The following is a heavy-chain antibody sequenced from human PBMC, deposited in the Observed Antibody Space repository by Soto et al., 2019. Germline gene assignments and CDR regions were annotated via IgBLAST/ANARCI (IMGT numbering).Heavy chain of an antibody. V-gene: IGHV1-18*01. CDR3: ARVSSSVSRFVY. Sequence: QVQLVQSGAEVKKPGASVKVSCKASGYTFTSYGISWVRQAPGQGLEWMGWISAYNGNTNYAQKLQGRVTMTTATSTITAYMGLRRLISDVTAVYYFARVSSSVSRFVYWGQVTLVTVSS. J-gene: IGHJ4*02. D-gene: IGHD3-10*01. CDR1: GYTFTSYG. CDR2: ISAYNGNT.